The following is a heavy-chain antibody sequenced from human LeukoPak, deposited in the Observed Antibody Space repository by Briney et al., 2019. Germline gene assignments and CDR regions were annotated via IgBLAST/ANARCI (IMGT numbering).Heavy chain of an antibody. J-gene: IGHJ4*02. D-gene: IGHD1-1*01. CDR2: ISWNSGSI. CDR1: GFTFDDYA. V-gene: IGHV3-9*01. Sequence: GRSLRLSCAASGFTFDDYAMHWVRQAPGKGLEWVSGISWNSGSIGHADSVKGRFTISRDNAKNSLYLQMNSLRAEDTAVYYCARGTGTSIDYWGQGTLVTVSS. CDR3: ARGTGTSIDY.